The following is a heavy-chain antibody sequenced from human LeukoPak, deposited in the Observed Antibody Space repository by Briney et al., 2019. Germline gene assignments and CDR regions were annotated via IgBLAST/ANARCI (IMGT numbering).Heavy chain of an antibody. V-gene: IGHV1-2*04. D-gene: IGHD1-14*01. J-gene: IGHJ4*02. Sequence: ASVKVSCKASGYTFTGYYMHWVRQAPGQGLEWMGWINPNSGGTNYAQNFQGWVTMTRDTSISTAYMELSRLTPDDTAVYYCARDRKGGVSGYWGQGTLVTVSS. CDR1: GYTFTGYY. CDR2: INPNSGGT. CDR3: ARDRKGGVSGY.